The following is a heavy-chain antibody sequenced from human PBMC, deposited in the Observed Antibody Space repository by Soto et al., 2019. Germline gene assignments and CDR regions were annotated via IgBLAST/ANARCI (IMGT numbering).Heavy chain of an antibody. D-gene: IGHD3-10*01. CDR3: ARDTYYYGSGSYYTPYYYGMDV. CDR2: INPNSGGT. V-gene: IGHV1-2*04. CDR1: GYTFTGYY. J-gene: IGHJ6*02. Sequence: ASVKVSCKASGYTFTGYYMHWVRQAPGQGLEWMGWINPNSGGTNYAQKFQGWVTMTRDTSISTAYMELSRLRSDDTAVYYCARDTYYYGSGSYYTPYYYGMDVWGQGTTVTVSS.